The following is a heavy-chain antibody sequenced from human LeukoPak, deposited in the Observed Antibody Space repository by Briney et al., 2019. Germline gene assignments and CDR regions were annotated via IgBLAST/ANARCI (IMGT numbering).Heavy chain of an antibody. CDR1: GCTFTAYC. D-gene: IGHD3-22*01. CDR3: ARKYYCDSSGYYYDDAFDI. CDR2: INPNSGGT. Sequence: GASVKVSCKASGCTFTAYCMHWVRQAPGQGLEWMGRINPNSGGTNYALNFQGRVTMTRDTSISTAYMELSRLRSDDTAVYYCARKYYCDSSGYYYDDAFDIWGQGTMVTVSS. V-gene: IGHV1-2*06. J-gene: IGHJ3*02.